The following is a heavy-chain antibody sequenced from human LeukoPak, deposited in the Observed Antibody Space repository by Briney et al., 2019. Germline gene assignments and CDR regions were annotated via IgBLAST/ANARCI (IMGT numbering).Heavy chain of an antibody. Sequence: ASVQVSCKTSGYTITSYHMHWVRQAPGQGLEWVAIIKSTGDTTVYAQKFQGRVTVTRDTSTSTVYMDLSSLSSEDTAVYYCVREDAHTYYFDFWGPGTLVTVSS. D-gene: IGHD2-2*01. CDR1: GYTITSYH. CDR2: IKSTGDTT. CDR3: VREDAHTYYFDF. V-gene: IGHV1-46*01. J-gene: IGHJ4*02.